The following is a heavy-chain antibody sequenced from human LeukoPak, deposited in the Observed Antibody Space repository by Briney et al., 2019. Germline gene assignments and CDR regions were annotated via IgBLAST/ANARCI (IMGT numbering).Heavy chain of an antibody. CDR3: ARVGTYGSGSYLSWLDY. J-gene: IGHJ4*02. CDR2: IYYSGST. Sequence: SETLSLTCTVSGGSISSYYWSWIRQPPGKGLEWFGYIYYSGSTNYNPSLKSRATISVDTSKNQFSLKLSSVTAADTAVYYCARVGTYGSGSYLSWLDYWGQGTLVTVSS. V-gene: IGHV4-59*01. CDR1: GGSISSYY. D-gene: IGHD3-10*01.